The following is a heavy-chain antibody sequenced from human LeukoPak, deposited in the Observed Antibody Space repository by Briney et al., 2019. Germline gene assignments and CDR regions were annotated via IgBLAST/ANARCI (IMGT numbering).Heavy chain of an antibody. CDR1: GFTFSSYE. CDR2: ISSSGSTR. CDR3: AARTLTLFNWNDRGGLDI. V-gene: IGHV3-48*03. Sequence: GGSLRLSCAASGFTFSSYEMNWVRQAPGKGLEWVPDISSSGSTRYYADSVKGRFTISRDNAKNSLYLQMNSLRAEDTAVYYCAARTLTLFNWNDRGGLDIWGQGTMVTVSS. J-gene: IGHJ3*02. D-gene: IGHD1-20*01.